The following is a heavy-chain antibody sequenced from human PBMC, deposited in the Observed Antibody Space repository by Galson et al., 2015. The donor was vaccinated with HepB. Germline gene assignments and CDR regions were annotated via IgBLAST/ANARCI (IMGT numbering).Heavy chain of an antibody. CDR2: ISGSGGST. Sequence: SLRLSCAASGFTFSSYAMSWVRQAPGKGLEWVSAISGSGGSTYYADSVKGRFTISRDNPKNMLYLQMNSLRAEDTAVYYCAKEQMTTVTIGDAFDIWGQGTMVTVSS. J-gene: IGHJ3*02. D-gene: IGHD4-17*01. CDR1: GFTFSSYA. V-gene: IGHV3-23*01. CDR3: AKEQMTTVTIGDAFDI.